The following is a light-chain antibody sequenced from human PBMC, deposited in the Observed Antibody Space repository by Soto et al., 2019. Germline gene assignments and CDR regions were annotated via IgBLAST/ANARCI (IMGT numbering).Light chain of an antibody. J-gene: IGLJ1*01. Sequence: QSALTQPPSASGSPGQSVTISCTGTSSDVGGYNYVSWYQQHPGKAPKLMIYEVSKRPSGVPDRFSGSKSGNTASLTGSGLQAEDEADYYCSSYAGSNNPYVFGTGTKLTVL. V-gene: IGLV2-8*01. CDR2: EVS. CDR1: SSDVGGYNY. CDR3: SSYAGSNNPYV.